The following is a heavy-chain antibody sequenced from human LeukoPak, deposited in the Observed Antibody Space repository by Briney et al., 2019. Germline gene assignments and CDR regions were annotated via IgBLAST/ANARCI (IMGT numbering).Heavy chain of an antibody. Sequence: GGSLRLSCAASGFTFSSYGMSWVRQAPGKGLEWVSAISGSGGSTYYADSVKGRFTISRDNSKNTLYLQMNSLRAEDTAVYYCAKEARALLAGTYYYYYMDVWGKGTTVTISS. CDR3: AKEARALLAGTYYYYYMDV. J-gene: IGHJ6*03. CDR1: GFTFSSYG. CDR2: ISGSGGST. D-gene: IGHD6-19*01. V-gene: IGHV3-23*01.